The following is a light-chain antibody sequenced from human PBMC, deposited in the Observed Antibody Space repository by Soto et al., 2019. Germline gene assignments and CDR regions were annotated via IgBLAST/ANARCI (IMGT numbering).Light chain of an antibody. CDR3: QQLSNWLPYP. V-gene: IGKV3-11*01. CDR2: DAS. Sequence: EIVLTQSPATLSLSPGERATLSCRASQSVSSYLAWYQQKPGQAPRLLIYDASNRATGIPARFSGSGSGTDFTPPISSLELEDLAVYTGQQLSNWLPYPFGQGTKLEI. J-gene: IGKJ2*01. CDR1: QSVSSY.